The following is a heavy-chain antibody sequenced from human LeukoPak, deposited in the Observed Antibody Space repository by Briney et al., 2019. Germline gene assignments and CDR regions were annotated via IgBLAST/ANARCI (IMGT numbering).Heavy chain of an antibody. D-gene: IGHD3-22*01. J-gene: IGHJ5*02. Sequence: SQTLSLTCAISGDSVSSNIAAWSWIRQSPSGGLEWLGRTYYRSKWYNDYAVSVKSRITINSDTSKNHFSLQLNSVTPDDTTVYYCARSDGSGKNWFDPWGQGTLVTVSS. V-gene: IGHV6-1*01. CDR2: TYYRSKWYN. CDR3: ARSDGSGKNWFDP. CDR1: GDSVSSNIAA.